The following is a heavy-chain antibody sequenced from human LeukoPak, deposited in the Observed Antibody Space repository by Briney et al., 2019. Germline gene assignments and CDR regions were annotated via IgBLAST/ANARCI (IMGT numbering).Heavy chain of an antibody. V-gene: IGHV4-31*03. CDR3: AREELCSSTSCAPGPMDV. Sequence: SQTLSLTCTVSGGSISSGGYYWSWIRQHPGKGLEWIGYIYYSGSTYYNPSLKSRVTISVDTSKNQFSLKLSSVTAADTAVYYCAREELCSSTSCAPGPMDVWGQGTTVTVSS. CDR1: GGSISSGGYY. CDR2: IYYSGST. D-gene: IGHD2-2*01. J-gene: IGHJ6*02.